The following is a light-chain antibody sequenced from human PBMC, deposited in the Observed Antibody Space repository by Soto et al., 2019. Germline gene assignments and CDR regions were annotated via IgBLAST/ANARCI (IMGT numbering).Light chain of an antibody. V-gene: IGKV1-5*03. CDR1: QSISTW. CDR2: KAS. Sequence: DIQMTQSPSTLSASVGDRVTITCRASQSISTWLAWYQQRAGKAPKLLIYKASNLESGVPSRFSGSGSGTDFTLTISSLQPDHFATYYCQQYNSYSWAFGQGTKVEIK. CDR3: QQYNSYSWA. J-gene: IGKJ1*01.